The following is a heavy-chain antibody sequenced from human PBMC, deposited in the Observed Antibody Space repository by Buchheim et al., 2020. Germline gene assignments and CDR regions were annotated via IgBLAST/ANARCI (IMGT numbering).Heavy chain of an antibody. J-gene: IGHJ6*02. CDR1: GFTFSSYE. V-gene: IGHV3-48*03. CDR3: ARDGTSWTYYYGMDV. D-gene: IGHD2-2*01. CDR2: ISSIGSTI. Sequence: EVQLVESGGGLVQPGGSLRLSCAASGFTFSSYEMNWVRQAPGKGLEWVSYISSIGSTIYYADSVKGRFTISRDNPKNSLYLQMNSLRAEDTAVYYCARDGTSWTYYYGMDVWGQGTT.